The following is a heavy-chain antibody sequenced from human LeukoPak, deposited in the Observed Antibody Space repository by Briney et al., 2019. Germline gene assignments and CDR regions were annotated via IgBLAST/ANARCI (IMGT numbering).Heavy chain of an antibody. CDR3: ARDFLYCSGGSCHRSAFDI. CDR2: ISGGGGST. D-gene: IGHD2-15*01. J-gene: IGHJ3*02. Sequence: GGSLRLSCAASEFIFSSYGMTWVRQAPGKGLEWVSVISGGGGSTYYADSVKGRFTISRDNSKNTLYLQMNSLRSEDTAVYYCARDFLYCSGGSCHRSAFDIWGQGTMVTVSS. V-gene: IGHV3-23*01. CDR1: EFIFSSYG.